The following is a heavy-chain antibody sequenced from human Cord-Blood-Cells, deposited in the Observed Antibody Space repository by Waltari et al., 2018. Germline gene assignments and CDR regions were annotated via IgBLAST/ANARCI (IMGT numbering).Heavy chain of an antibody. CDR2: IYYSGST. J-gene: IGHJ3*02. D-gene: IGHD1-7*01. Sequence: HLQLQESGPGLVKPSETLSLTCTVSGGSISSSSYYWGWIRQPPGKGLEWIGSIYYSGSTYYNPSLKSRVTISVDTSKNQFSLKLSSVTAADTAVYYCARLNWNYAFDIWGQGTMVTVSS. CDR1: GGSISSSSYY. V-gene: IGHV4-39*01. CDR3: ARLNWNYAFDI.